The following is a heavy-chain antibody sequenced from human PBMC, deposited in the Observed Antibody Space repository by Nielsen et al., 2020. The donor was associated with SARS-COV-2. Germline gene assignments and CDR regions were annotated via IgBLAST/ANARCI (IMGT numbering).Heavy chain of an antibody. V-gene: IGHV4-34*01. CDR3: ARQTRYCSGGTCLRVFDS. CDR2: VHSSGGT. CDR1: GGSFSAYS. Sequence: SETLSLTCAVYGGSFSAYSWTWIRQSPGQGLEWIGSVHSSGGTYDSPSLKSRVTISVDTSKNQFSLKLSSVTATDTAVYYCARQTRYCSGGTCLRVFDSWGQGTLVTVSS. D-gene: IGHD2-15*01. J-gene: IGHJ4*02.